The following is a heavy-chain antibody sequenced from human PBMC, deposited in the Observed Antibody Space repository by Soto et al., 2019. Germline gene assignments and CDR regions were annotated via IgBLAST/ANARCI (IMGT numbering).Heavy chain of an antibody. CDR1: GDSISSAGYY. Sequence: SLTCTVSGDSISSAGYYWSWIRHHPGKGLEWIGYIYYNGSTYYNPSLKSRVSMSGDTSKNQFSLKLSSVTAADTAVYYCARAPYYFDSSGPMKWFDPWGQGTLVTVSS. V-gene: IGHV4-31*03. CDR3: ARAPYYFDSSGPMKWFDP. CDR2: IYYNGST. D-gene: IGHD3-22*01. J-gene: IGHJ5*02.